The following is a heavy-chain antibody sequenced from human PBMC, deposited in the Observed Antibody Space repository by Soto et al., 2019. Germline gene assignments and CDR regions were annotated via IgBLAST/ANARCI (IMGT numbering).Heavy chain of an antibody. CDR3: ARRDTDSTGPGCRGT. D-gene: IGHD2-8*02. CDR1: GGTFNSDA. V-gene: IGHV1-69*06. Sequence: QVRLVQSEAEVKKAGSSVKVSCTVSGGTFNSDAVTGVRQAPGQGLEWMGGVIPIFRKANYAQKFQGRATITVGKSTSTSYFLLNSLKSKATSMYDCARRDTDSTGPGCRGTGGEGTL. CDR2: VIPIFRKA. J-gene: IGHJ4*02.